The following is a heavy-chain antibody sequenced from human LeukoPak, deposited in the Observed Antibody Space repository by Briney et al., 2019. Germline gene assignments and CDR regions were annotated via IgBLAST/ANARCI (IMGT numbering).Heavy chain of an antibody. CDR3: ARNGAVTSFDY. D-gene: IGHD3-3*01. Sequence: TLSLTCSVSGASITSAYNYWSWIRQPAGEGLEWIGRIYDGGTTDYNPSLGGRVTMSLDTSDNEFSLRLRYVTAADTAVYYCARNGAVTSFDYWGQGILVTVS. CDR1: GASITSAYNY. J-gene: IGHJ4*02. CDR2: IYDGGTT. V-gene: IGHV4-61*02.